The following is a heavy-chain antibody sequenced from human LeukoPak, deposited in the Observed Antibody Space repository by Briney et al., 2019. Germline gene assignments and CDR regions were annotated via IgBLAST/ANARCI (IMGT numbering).Heavy chain of an antibody. J-gene: IGHJ3*02. Sequence: PGGSLRLSCAASGFTVSSNYMSWVRQAPGKGLEWVSVIYSGGSTYYADSVKGRFTISRDNSKNTLYLQMNSLRAEDTAVYYCARVADYYDSGGYPDAFDIWGQGTMVTVSS. V-gene: IGHV3-53*01. CDR2: IYSGGST. CDR1: GFTVSSNY. CDR3: ARVADYYDSGGYPDAFDI. D-gene: IGHD3-22*01.